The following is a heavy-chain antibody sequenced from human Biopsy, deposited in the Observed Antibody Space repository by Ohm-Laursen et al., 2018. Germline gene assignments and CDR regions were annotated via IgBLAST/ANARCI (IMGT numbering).Heavy chain of an antibody. CDR1: GFAFSRSW. Sequence: SLRLSCTASGFAFSRSWMNWLRQTPGKGLEWVANINSDGTQKFYVDSVQGRFTISRNNTGNSVSLQMNSLRVDDTAVYFCARDPGWGALDYWGRGTLVTVSS. J-gene: IGHJ4*02. D-gene: IGHD3-10*01. CDR3: ARDPGWGALDY. V-gene: IGHV3-7*01. CDR2: INSDGTQK.